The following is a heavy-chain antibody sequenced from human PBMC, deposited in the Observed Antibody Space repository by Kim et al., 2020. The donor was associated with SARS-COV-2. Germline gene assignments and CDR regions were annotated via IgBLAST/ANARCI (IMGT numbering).Heavy chain of an antibody. Sequence: GGSLRLSCAASGFTVSSNYMSWVRQAPGKGLEWVSVIYSGGSTYYADSVKGRFTISRDNSKNTLYLQMNSLRAEDTAVYYCARDGSSAAGIFPYYYYYGMDVWGQGTTVTVSS. D-gene: IGHD6-13*01. J-gene: IGHJ6*02. CDR1: GFTVSSNY. CDR2: IYSGGST. CDR3: ARDGSSAAGIFPYYYYYGMDV. V-gene: IGHV3-53*01.